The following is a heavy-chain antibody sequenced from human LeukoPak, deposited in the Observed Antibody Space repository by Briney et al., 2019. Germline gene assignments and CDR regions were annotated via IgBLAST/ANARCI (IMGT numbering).Heavy chain of an antibody. Sequence: ASVKVSCKASGYTFTNHGISWVRQPAGQGLEGIGCISTYYGNTNYAQKLQGRVTMTTDTSTSTAYMELRSLRSDDTAVYYCARDEGYCTITTCYRNWFDPWGQGTLVTVSS. CDR1: GYTFTNHG. J-gene: IGHJ5*02. D-gene: IGHD2-2*01. V-gene: IGHV1-18*01. CDR3: ARDEGYCTITTCYRNWFDP. CDR2: ISTYYGNT.